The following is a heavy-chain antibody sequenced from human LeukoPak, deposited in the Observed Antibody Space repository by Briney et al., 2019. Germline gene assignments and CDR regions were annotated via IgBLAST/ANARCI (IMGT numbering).Heavy chain of an antibody. CDR1: GYTFTNYG. J-gene: IGHJ4*02. D-gene: IGHD2-2*01. CDR3: ARDKYQLPYEIDY. V-gene: IGHV7-4-1*02. CDR2: INTNTRNP. Sequence: GATVKVSSRASGYTFTNYGVNWVRQAPGQGLEWMGWINTNTRNPTYAQGFTGRFVFSLDTSLSTAYLQISSLKAEDTAVYYCARDKYQLPYEIDYWGQGTLVTVSS.